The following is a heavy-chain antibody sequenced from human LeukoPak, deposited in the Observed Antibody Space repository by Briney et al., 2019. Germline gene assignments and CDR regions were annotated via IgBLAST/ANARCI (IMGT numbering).Heavy chain of an antibody. CDR1: GYTFTSYY. D-gene: IGHD3-10*01. CDR2: INPSGGST. CDR3: ARVTMVRTPSYYFDY. J-gene: IGHJ4*02. V-gene: IGHV1-46*01. Sequence: GASVKVSCKASGYTFTSYYMHLVRQAPGQGLEWMGIINPSGGSTSYAQKFQGRVTMTRDTSTSTVYMELSSLRSEDTAVYYCARVTMVRTPSYYFDYWGQGTLVTVSS.